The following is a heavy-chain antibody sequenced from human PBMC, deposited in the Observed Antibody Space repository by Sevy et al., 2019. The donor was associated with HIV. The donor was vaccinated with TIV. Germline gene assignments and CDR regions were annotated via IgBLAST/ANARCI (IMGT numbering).Heavy chain of an antibody. J-gene: IGHJ5*02. CDR2: ISYDGSNK. V-gene: IGHV3-30-3*01. CDR1: GLTFSSYA. CDR3: ARDLGSGYYYGWFDP. D-gene: IGHD3-22*01. Sequence: GGSLRLSCAASGLTFSSYAMHWVRQAPGKGLEWVAVISYDGSNKYYADSVKGRFTISRDNSKNTLYLQMNSLRAEDTAVYYCARDLGSGYYYGWFDPWGQGTLVTVSS.